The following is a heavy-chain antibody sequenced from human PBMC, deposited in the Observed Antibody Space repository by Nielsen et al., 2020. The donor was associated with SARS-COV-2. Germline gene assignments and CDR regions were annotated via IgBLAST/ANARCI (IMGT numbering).Heavy chain of an antibody. V-gene: IGHV1-2*06. J-gene: IGHJ3*02. CDR2: INPNSGGT. Sequence: ASVKVSCKASGYTFTGYYMHWVRQAPGQGLEWMGRINPNSGGTNYAQKFQGRVTMTRDTSISTAYMELSRLRSDDTAVYYRARSNPNVSAGAFDIWGQGTMVTVSS. D-gene: IGHD1-1*01. CDR3: ARSNPNVSAGAFDI. CDR1: GYTFTGYY.